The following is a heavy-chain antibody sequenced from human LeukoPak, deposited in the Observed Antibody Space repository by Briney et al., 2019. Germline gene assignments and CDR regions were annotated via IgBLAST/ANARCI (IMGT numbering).Heavy chain of an antibody. J-gene: IGHJ4*02. Sequence: GGSLRLSCEASGFTFSSYAMNWVRQAPGKGLEWVSHISSGSGTKYYADSVKGRFTISRDNSKNTLCLQMNSLRAEDTAVYYCAKGRSKVPAFDYWGQGTLVTVSS. CDR1: GFTFSSYA. CDR2: ISSGSGTK. D-gene: IGHD2-2*01. CDR3: AKGRSKVPAFDY. V-gene: IGHV3-48*01.